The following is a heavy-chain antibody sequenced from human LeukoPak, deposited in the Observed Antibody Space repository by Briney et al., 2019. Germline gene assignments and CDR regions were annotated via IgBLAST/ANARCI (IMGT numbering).Heavy chain of an antibody. CDR1: GFIFRSYW. Sequence: GGSLRLSCAASGFIFRSYWMHWVRQGPGKGLVWVSRINSDGGSTSYADSVKGRFTISRDNSKNSLYLQMKSLRAEDTAVYYCAELGITMIGGVWGKGTTVTISS. CDR3: AELGITMIGGV. V-gene: IGHV3-74*01. CDR2: INSDGGST. J-gene: IGHJ6*04. D-gene: IGHD3-10*02.